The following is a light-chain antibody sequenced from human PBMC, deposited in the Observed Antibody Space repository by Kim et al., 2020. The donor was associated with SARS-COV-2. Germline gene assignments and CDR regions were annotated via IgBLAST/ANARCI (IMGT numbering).Light chain of an antibody. CDR3: QQTYNTVIT. CDR2: AAS. Sequence: ASVGDRVTISCRASQDIRNYLNWFQQKPGRGPTLLIYAASTLQNGVPSRFTGGGSGTYFTLTINSVQPEDSAIYYCQQTYNTVITFGQGTRLEIE. V-gene: IGKV1-39*01. CDR1: QDIRNY. J-gene: IGKJ5*01.